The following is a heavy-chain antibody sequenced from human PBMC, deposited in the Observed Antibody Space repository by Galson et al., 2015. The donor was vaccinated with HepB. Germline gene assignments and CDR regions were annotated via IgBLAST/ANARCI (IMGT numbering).Heavy chain of an antibody. CDR1: GYTLTSYG. D-gene: IGHD6-19*01. Sequence: SVKVSCKASGYTLTSYGISWVRQAPGQGLEWMGWISAYNGNTNYAQKLQGRVTMTTDTSTSTAYMELRSLRSDDTAVYYCARVGIAVADDYYYYYMDVWGKGTTVTVSS. CDR3: ARVGIAVADDYYYYYMDV. V-gene: IGHV1-18*01. CDR2: ISAYNGNT. J-gene: IGHJ6*03.